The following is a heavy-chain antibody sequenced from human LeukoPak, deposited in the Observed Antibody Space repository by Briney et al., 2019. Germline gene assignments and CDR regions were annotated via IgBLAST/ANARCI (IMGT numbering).Heavy chain of an antibody. J-gene: IGHJ5*02. V-gene: IGHV1-2*06. CDR3: ARGRRRNWFDP. CDR1: GYTFTGYY. D-gene: IGHD5-24*01. Sequence: ASVKVSCKASGYTFTGYYMHWVRQAPGQGLEWMGRINPNSGGTNYAQKFQGRVTMTRNTSISTAYMELSSLRSEDTAVYYCARGRRRNWFDPWGQGTLVTVSS. CDR2: INPNSGGT.